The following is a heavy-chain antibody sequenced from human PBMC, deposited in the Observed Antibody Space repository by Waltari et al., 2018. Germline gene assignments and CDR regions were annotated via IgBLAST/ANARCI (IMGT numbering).Heavy chain of an antibody. CDR2: IRSDGSGT. V-gene: IGHV3-74*01. J-gene: IGHJ6*02. CDR3: ANHRPGGLGMGV. D-gene: IGHD2-15*01. Sequence: EVHLVESGGGLIQPGGSLRLSCVASGFTFSNFWMHWVRQAPGKGLVWVSRIRSDGSGTTYVDSVRGRFTTSRDNTRNTLYLDMNDLRADDTAVYYCANHRPGGLGMGVWGQGTTVTVSS. CDR1: GFTFSNFW.